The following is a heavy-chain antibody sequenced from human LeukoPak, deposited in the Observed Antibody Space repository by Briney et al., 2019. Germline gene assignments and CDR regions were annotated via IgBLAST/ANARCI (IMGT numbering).Heavy chain of an antibody. CDR2: IYPGDSDT. CDR3: ARRADYYHSSGYFPYYFDY. J-gene: IGHJ4*02. Sequence: GESLKISCKGSGYSFTSYWIGWVRQMPGKGLEWMGIIYPGDSDTRYRPSFQGQVTISADKSTNTAYLQWSSLKASDTAMYYCARRADYYHSSGYFPYYFDYWGQGTLVTVSS. CDR1: GYSFTSYW. D-gene: IGHD3-22*01. V-gene: IGHV5-51*01.